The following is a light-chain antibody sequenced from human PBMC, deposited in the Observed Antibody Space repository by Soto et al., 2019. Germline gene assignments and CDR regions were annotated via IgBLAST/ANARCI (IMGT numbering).Light chain of an antibody. V-gene: IGKV3-15*01. CDR3: QHYTNWPLT. CDR1: HSVSSR. CDR2: GAS. J-gene: IGKJ4*01. Sequence: EIVMTQSPATLSVSPGERVTLSCRASHSVSSRLAWYQEKPGQAPRLLIYGASTRATGLPARFSGSGSGTEFTLTISSLQSEDFAVYYCQHYTNWPLTFGGGTQMEIK.